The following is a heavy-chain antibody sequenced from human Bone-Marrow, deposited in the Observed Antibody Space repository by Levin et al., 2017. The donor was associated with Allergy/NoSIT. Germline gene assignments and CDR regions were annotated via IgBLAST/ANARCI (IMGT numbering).Heavy chain of an antibody. CDR3: ARGDFWSGPPRKYYYYGMDV. D-gene: IGHD3-3*01. Sequence: GGSLRLSCAASGFTFSSYAMHWVRQAPGKGLEWVAVISYDGSNKYYADSVKGRFTISRDNSKNTLYLQMNSLRAEDTAVYYCARGDFWSGPPRKYYYYGMDVWGQGTTVTVSS. CDR2: ISYDGSNK. J-gene: IGHJ6*02. CDR1: GFTFSSYA. V-gene: IGHV3-30-3*01.